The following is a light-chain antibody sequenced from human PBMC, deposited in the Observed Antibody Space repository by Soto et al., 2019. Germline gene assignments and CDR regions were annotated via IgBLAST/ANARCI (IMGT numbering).Light chain of an antibody. CDR3: SSFTTSSSVV. V-gene: IGLV2-14*01. CDR1: SSDVGYYNY. CDR2: DVS. J-gene: IGLJ2*01. Sequence: QSALTQPASVSGSPGQSITISCTETSSDVGYYNYVSWYQQHPGKAPKLMLFDVSNRPSGVSNRFSGSKSGNTASLTISGLQAEDEADYYCSSFTTSSSVVFGGGTQLTVL.